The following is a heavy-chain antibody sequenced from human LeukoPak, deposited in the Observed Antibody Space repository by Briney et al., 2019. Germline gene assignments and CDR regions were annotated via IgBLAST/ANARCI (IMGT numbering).Heavy chain of an antibody. V-gene: IGHV3-7*01. CDR1: GFTFSSYW. CDR3: ARHDYGDYSLFDY. J-gene: IGHJ4*02. CDR2: IKQDGSEK. D-gene: IGHD4-17*01. Sequence: GGSLRLSCAASGFTFSSYWMSWVRQAPGKGLEWVANIKQDGSEKYYVDSVKGRFTISRDNAKNSLYLQMNSLRAEDTAVYYCARHDYGDYSLFDYWGQGTLVTVSS.